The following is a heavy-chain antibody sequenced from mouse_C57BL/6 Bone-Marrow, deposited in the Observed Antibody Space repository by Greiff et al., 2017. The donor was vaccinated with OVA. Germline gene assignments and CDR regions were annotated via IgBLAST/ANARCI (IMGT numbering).Heavy chain of an antibody. Sequence: QVQLQQSGAELARPGASVKLSCKASGYTFTSYGISWVKQRTGQGLEWIGEIYPRSGNTYYNEKFKGKATLTADKSSSTAYMELRRLTSEDSAVYFCARRKGSSYWYFDVWGTGTTVTVSS. CDR3: ARRKGSSYWYFDV. CDR1: GYTFTSYG. V-gene: IGHV1-81*01. CDR2: IYPRSGNT. D-gene: IGHD1-1*01. J-gene: IGHJ1*03.